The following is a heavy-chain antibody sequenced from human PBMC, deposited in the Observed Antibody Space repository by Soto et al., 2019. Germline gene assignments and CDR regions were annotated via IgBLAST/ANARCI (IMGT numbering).Heavy chain of an antibody. Sequence: GASVKVSCKASGYTFTSYYMHWVRQAPGQGLEWVGIINPSGGSTSYAQKFQGRVTMTRDTSTSTVYMELSSLRSEDTAVYYCARGAPPGWLQLRPFDYWGQGTLVTVSS. D-gene: IGHD5-12*01. V-gene: IGHV1-46*01. J-gene: IGHJ4*02. CDR1: GYTFTSYY. CDR2: INPSGGST. CDR3: ARGAPPGWLQLRPFDY.